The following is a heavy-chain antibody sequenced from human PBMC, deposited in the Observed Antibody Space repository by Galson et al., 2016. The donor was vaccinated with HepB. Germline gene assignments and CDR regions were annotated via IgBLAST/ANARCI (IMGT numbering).Heavy chain of an antibody. V-gene: IGHV3-11*04. CDR1: GFTFSDYY. CDR2: IGSSGSPI. J-gene: IGHJ4*02. Sequence: SLRLSCAASGFTFSDYYMTWIRQAPGKGLEWVSYIGSSGSPIYYADSVKGRFTISRDNAKNSLYLQMNGVKAEDTAVYYCARDPLYVTGGIDYWGQGTLVTVSS. CDR3: ARDPLYVTGGIDY. D-gene: IGHD2/OR15-2a*01.